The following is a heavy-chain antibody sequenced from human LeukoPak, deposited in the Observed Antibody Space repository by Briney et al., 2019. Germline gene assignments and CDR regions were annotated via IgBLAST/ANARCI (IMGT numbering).Heavy chain of an antibody. CDR1: GFTFTDYY. Sequence: GGSLRLSCAASGFTFTDYYMSWIRQAPGKGLEWLSYISSSGSTIYYADSVKGRFTISRDNSKNTLYLQMNSLRAEDTAVYYCAKDLLDTAMALPFDYWGQGTLVTVSS. J-gene: IGHJ4*02. CDR2: ISSSGSTI. D-gene: IGHD5-18*01. V-gene: IGHV3-11*01. CDR3: AKDLLDTAMALPFDY.